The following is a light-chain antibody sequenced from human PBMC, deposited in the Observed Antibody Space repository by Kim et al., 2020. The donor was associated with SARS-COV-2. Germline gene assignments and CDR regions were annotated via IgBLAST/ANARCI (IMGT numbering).Light chain of an antibody. V-gene: IGKV3-20*01. CDR1: QSVSSSY. CDR2: GAS. CDR3: QQYGSSPRT. J-gene: IGKJ1*01. Sequence: EIVLTQSPGTLSLSPGERATLSCRASQSVSSSYLAWYQQKPGQAPRHLIYGASIRATGIPDRFSGSGSGTDFTLTISRLEPEDFAVYYCQQYGSSPRTFGQGTKVDIK.